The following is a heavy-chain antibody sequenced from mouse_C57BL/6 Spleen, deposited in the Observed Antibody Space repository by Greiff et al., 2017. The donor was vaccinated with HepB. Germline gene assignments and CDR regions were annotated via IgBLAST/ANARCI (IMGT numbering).Heavy chain of an antibody. V-gene: IGHV1-52*01. D-gene: IGHD2-4*01. CDR2: IDPSDSET. J-gene: IGHJ2*01. CDR3: TRLGDYDVDY. Sequence: QVQLKQPGAELVRPGSSVKLSCKASGYTFTSYWMHWVKQRPIQGLEWIGNIDPSDSETHYNQKFKDKATLTVDKSSSTAYMQLSSLTSEDSAVYYCTRLGDYDVDYWGQGTTLTVSS. CDR1: GYTFTSYW.